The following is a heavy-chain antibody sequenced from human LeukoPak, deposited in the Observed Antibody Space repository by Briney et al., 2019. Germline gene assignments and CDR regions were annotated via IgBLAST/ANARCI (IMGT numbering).Heavy chain of an antibody. V-gene: IGHV1-18*01. D-gene: IGHD6-6*01. CDR3: ARDLDSSSSWSAFDI. CDR1: GYTSTSYG. J-gene: IGHJ3*02. Sequence: ASVKVSCKASGYTSTSYGISWVRQAPGQGLEWMGWISAYNGNTNYAQKLQGRVTVTTDTSTSTAYMELRSLRSDDTAVYYCARDLDSSSSWSAFDIWGQGTMVTVSS. CDR2: ISAYNGNT.